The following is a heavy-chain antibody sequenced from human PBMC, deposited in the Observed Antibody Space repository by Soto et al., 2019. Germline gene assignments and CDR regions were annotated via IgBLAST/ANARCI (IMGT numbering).Heavy chain of an antibody. CDR3: AKDAATPAGADY. V-gene: IGHV3-30*18. D-gene: IGHD6-19*01. CDR1: GFTFSSYG. CDR2: ISYDGSNK. J-gene: IGHJ4*02. Sequence: PGGSLRLSCAASGFTFSSYGMHWVRQAPGKGLEWVAVISYDGSNKYYADSVKGRFTISRDNSKNTLYLQMNSLRAEDTAVYYCAKDAATPAGADYWGQGTLVTVSS.